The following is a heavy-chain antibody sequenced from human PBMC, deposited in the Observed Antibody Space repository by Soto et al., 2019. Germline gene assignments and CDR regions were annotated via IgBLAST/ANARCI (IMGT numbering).Heavy chain of an antibody. CDR2: ILPIFGTP. V-gene: IGHV1-69*01. J-gene: IGHJ4*02. CDR1: GVTFSRQD. Sequence: QVQLVQSGAEVKKPGSSVKVSCKASGVTFSRQDMRWVRQAPGQGLEGMGGILPIFGTPQYAEKFQDRVTITADESTSTAFMELSSLTSEDTAVYYCATNEGRDGYSFDYWGQGTLVTVSS. D-gene: IGHD5-12*01. CDR3: ATNEGRDGYSFDY.